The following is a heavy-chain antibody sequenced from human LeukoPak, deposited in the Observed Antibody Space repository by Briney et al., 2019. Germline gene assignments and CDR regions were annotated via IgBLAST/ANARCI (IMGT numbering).Heavy chain of an antibody. Sequence: GGSLRLSCTESRFTFRSYTMNWVRQAPGKGLEWVSSIDRSSGHIYYADSVKGRFAISRDNAKNSLYLQMNSLRAEDTAVYYCAREFFYGSGSYSYWGQGTLVTVSS. D-gene: IGHD3-10*01. V-gene: IGHV3-21*01. CDR1: RFTFRSYT. J-gene: IGHJ4*02. CDR3: AREFFYGSGSYSY. CDR2: IDRSSGHI.